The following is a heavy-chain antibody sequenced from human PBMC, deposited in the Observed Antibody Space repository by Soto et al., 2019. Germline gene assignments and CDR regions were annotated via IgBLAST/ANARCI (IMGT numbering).Heavy chain of an antibody. CDR1: GFTFKNFA. V-gene: IGHV3-23*01. D-gene: IGHD3-10*01. J-gene: IGHJ5*02. Sequence: EGQLLESGGGLVQPGGSLRLSGVASGFTFKNFAMTWVRQAPGKGMEWVSSIGGSGSSANYADSVKGRFTVSRDDSKSTLYLQMSGLRVDDTALYYCAKDSVAYNGEWDWFDLWGQGTLVTVSS. CDR3: AKDSVAYNGEWDWFDL. CDR2: IGGSGSSA.